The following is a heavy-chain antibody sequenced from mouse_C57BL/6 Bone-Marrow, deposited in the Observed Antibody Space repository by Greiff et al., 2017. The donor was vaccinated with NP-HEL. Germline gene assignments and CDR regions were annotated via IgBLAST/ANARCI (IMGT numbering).Heavy chain of an antibody. J-gene: IGHJ1*03. Sequence: DVKLVESGGGLVKPGGSLKLSCAASGFTFSSYAMSWVRQTPEKRLEWVATISDGGSYTYYPDNVKGRFTISRDNAKNNLYLQMSHLKSEDTAMYYCARDWGIYYGNYVSYWYFDVWGTGTTVTVSS. D-gene: IGHD2-1*01. CDR2: ISDGGSYT. CDR1: GFTFSSYA. V-gene: IGHV5-4*01. CDR3: ARDWGIYYGNYVSYWYFDV.